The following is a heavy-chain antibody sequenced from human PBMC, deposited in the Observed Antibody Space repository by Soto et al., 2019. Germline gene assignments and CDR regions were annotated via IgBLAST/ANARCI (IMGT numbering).Heavy chain of an antibody. CDR3: ARAREPEYSSSIFFAY. V-gene: IGHV3-53*01. D-gene: IGHD6-6*01. J-gene: IGHJ4*01. CDR2: IYSAVST. CDR1: GLTVSRTQ. Sequence: GGSLRLSCAVSGLTVSRTQMSWVRQAPGKGLQWVSVIYSAVSTYYANAVKGRFTISRDISENKIFLELNGLTVDDTAVYYCARAREPEYSSSIFFAYWGRGTVVTVSS.